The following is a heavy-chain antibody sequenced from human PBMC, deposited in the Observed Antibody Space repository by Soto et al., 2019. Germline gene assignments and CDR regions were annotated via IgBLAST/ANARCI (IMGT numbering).Heavy chain of an antibody. CDR1: GGSISSGGYY. D-gene: IGHD2-15*01. V-gene: IGHV4-31*03. Sequence: QVQLQESGPGLVKPSQTLSLTCTVSGGSISSGGYYWSWIRQHPGKGLEWIGYISYSGSTYYNPSLKSRVSISVDTSMNQFSLKLSSVAAADTAVYYCTRRAYCSGGSCYSGGVIFDYWGQGTLVTVSS. J-gene: IGHJ4*02. CDR3: TRRAYCSGGSCYSGGVIFDY. CDR2: ISYSGST.